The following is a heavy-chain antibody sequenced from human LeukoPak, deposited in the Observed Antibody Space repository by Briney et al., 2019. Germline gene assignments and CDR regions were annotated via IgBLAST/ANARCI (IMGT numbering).Heavy chain of an antibody. D-gene: IGHD6-13*01. CDR1: GFTFSDYA. Sequence: PGGSLRLSCAASGFTFSDYAMPWVRQAPGKGLEWVALIGFDGRNEYYADSVKGRFTISRDNSKNTLYLQMNSLRAEDTAVYYCARGPRIAAAGYYFDYWGQGTLVTVSS. CDR3: ARGPRIAAAGYYFDY. CDR2: IGFDGRNE. J-gene: IGHJ4*02. V-gene: IGHV3-30*02.